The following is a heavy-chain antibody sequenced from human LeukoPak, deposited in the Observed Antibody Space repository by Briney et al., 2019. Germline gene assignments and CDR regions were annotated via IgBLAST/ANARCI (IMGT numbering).Heavy chain of an antibody. Sequence: GASVKVSCKASGYTFTSYGISWVRQAPGQGLEWMGWISAYNGNTNYAQKFQGRVTITTDESTSTAYMELSSLRSEDTAVYYCARVSPYSSSSGAFDYWGQGTLVTVSS. CDR1: GYTFTSYG. J-gene: IGHJ4*02. V-gene: IGHV1-18*01. CDR3: ARVSPYSSSSGAFDY. CDR2: ISAYNGNT. D-gene: IGHD6-6*01.